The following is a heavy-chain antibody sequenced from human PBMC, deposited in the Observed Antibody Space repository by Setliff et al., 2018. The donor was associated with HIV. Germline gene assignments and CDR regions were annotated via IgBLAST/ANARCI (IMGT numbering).Heavy chain of an antibody. CDR2: ISGSGSGV. CDR1: GFTFSSYS. Sequence: GGSLRLSCAASGFTFSSYSMNWVRQSPGKGLEWVSYISGSGSGVDYADSVKGRFTVSRDNARSSLYLQLNSLRSEDTAVYCCARDLIWGFDYWGQGTPVTVSS. J-gene: IGHJ4*02. CDR3: ARDLIWGFDY. V-gene: IGHV3-48*01. D-gene: IGHD3-16*01.